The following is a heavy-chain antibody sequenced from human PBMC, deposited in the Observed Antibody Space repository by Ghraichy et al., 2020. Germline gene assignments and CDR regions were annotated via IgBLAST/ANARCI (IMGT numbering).Heavy chain of an antibody. CDR3: ARLLYCSGGSCYSGDY. CDR2: IYYSGST. V-gene: IGHV4-39*01. CDR1: GGSISSSSYY. D-gene: IGHD2-15*01. J-gene: IGHJ4*02. Sequence: SETLSLTCTVSGGSISSSSYYWGWIRQPPGKGLEWIGSIYYSGSTYYNPSLKSRVTISVDTSKNQFSLKLSSVTAADTAVYYCARLLYCSGGSCYSGDYWGQGTLVTVSS.